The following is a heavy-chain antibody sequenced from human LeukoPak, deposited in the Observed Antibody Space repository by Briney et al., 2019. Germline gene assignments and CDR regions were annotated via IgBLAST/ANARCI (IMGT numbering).Heavy chain of an antibody. CDR2: IKQDGSEK. V-gene: IGHV3-7*01. CDR3: ARVGGWLFSRFGAFDI. CDR1: GFTFSSYW. Sequence: PGGSLRLSCAASGFTFSSYWMTWVRQAPGKGVEWVAKIKQDGSEKDYVDSVKGRLTISRDNAKNSLYLQMNSLRAEDTAVYYCARVGGWLFSRFGAFDIWGQGTMVTVSS. D-gene: IGHD3-22*01. J-gene: IGHJ3*02.